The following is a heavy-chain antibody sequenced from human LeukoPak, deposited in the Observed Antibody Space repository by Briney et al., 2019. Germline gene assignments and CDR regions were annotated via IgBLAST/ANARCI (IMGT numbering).Heavy chain of an antibody. CDR3: AREDDSSGYYYGIFDY. J-gene: IGHJ4*02. CDR2: ISGPGTTI. D-gene: IGHD3-22*01. V-gene: IGHV3-11*04. CDR1: GFTFSDYY. Sequence: GGSLRLSCAASGFTFSDYYMTWFRQAPGKGLEWVSYISGPGTTISYADSVKGRFTISRDNAKNSLYLQMNSLRAEDTAVYYCAREDDSSGYYYGIFDYWGQGTLVTVSS.